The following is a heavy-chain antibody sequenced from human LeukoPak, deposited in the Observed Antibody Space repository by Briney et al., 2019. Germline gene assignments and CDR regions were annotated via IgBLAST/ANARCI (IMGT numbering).Heavy chain of an antibody. D-gene: IGHD3-3*01. CDR3: AKGPSIYYAFDI. J-gene: IGHJ3*02. CDR2: ISYDGSNK. Sequence: GGSLRLSCAASGFTFSSYAMHWVRQAPGKGLEWVAVISYDGSNKYYADSVKGRFTISRDNSKSTLYLQMNSLRAEDTAVYYCAKGPSIYYAFDIWGQGTMVTVSS. V-gene: IGHV3-30-3*01. CDR1: GFTFSSYA.